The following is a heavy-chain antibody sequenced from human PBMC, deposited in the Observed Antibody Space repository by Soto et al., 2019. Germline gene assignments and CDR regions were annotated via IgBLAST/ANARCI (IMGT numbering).Heavy chain of an antibody. J-gene: IGHJ4*02. CDR1: GFTFSNYW. CDR2: INIDGSHR. CDR3: TGGDSSWNGIDF. D-gene: IGHD6-13*01. Sequence: EVQLVESGGGLVQPGGSLRLSCAASGFTFSNYWMHWVRQAPGKGLEWVSRINIDGSHRDYADSVKGRFTISRDDAQNTLYVQMHGLRVEDTAVYYCTGGDSSWNGIDFWGQGTLVTVAS. V-gene: IGHV3-74*01.